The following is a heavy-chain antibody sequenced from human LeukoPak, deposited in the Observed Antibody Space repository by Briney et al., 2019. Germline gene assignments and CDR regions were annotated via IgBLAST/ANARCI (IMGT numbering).Heavy chain of an antibody. D-gene: IGHD6-13*01. V-gene: IGHV1-69*13. CDR1: GGTLSSYS. J-gene: IGHJ4*02. CDR3: ARDRDDIAAGYFDY. CDR2: IIPIFGTA. Sequence: SVKVSCKASGGTLSSYSFSWGRQAPGQGVGGVGGIIPIFGTANYAQKFQGRVTITADESTSTAYMELSSLRSEDTAVYYCARDRDDIAAGYFDYWGQGTPVTVSS.